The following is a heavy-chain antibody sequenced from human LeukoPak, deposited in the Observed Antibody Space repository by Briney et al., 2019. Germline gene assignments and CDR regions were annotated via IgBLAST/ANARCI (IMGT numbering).Heavy chain of an antibody. D-gene: IGHD5-24*01. V-gene: IGHV4-4*07. CDR2: FFTSGTT. J-gene: IGHJ3*02. Sequence: KPSETLSLTCTVSGGSITTYYWSWIRQPAGKGLEWIGRFFTSGTTNYNPSLKSRVTMSVDTSENQLSLKLSSVTAADTAVYYCAAEMYSLDAFDIWGQGTMVTVSS. CDR1: GGSITTYY. CDR3: AAEMYSLDAFDI.